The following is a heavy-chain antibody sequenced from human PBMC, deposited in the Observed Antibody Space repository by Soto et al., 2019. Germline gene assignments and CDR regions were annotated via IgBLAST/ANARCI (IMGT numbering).Heavy chain of an antibody. CDR1: GFTFSSYW. CDR2: INKDGSMT. CDR3: ARDQHCNNPDY. J-gene: IGHJ4*02. Sequence: EVQLVQSGGGLVQPGGSLRLSCAASGFTFSSYWMHWVRQVPGKGLEWVSRINKDGSMTNHVDSVRGRFTISRDNAKNTLYLQMNSLRAEDTAVYFCARDQHCNNPDYWGQGTLVTVS. V-gene: IGHV3-74*01. D-gene: IGHD1-1*01.